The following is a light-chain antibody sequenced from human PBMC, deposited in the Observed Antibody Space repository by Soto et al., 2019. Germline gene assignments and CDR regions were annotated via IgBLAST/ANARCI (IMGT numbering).Light chain of an antibody. CDR1: QGISNL. CDR2: TGS. J-gene: IGKJ4*01. V-gene: IGKV1-12*01. CDR3: QQANSFPLT. Sequence: DIQMTQSPSSVSASVVYRVSITCRSSQGISNLLAWYQQKPGRAPKLLIYTGSSFQSGVPSRFSGPGSGTDFTLTISSLQTEDVATYYCQQANSFPLTFGGGTTVAIK.